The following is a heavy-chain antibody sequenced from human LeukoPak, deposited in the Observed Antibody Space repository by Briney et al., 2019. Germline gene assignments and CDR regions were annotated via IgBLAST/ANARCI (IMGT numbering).Heavy chain of an antibody. V-gene: IGHV4-39*01. J-gene: IGHJ5*02. Sequence: PSETLSLTCTVSGGSISSSSYYWGWIRQPPGKGLEWIGSIYYSGSTYYNPSLKSRVTISVDTSKNQFSLKLSSVTAADTAAYYCVANTPDRYSSSWYSGFDWFDPWGQGTLVTVSS. CDR3: VANTPDRYSSSWYSGFDWFDP. CDR1: GGSISSSSYY. CDR2: IYYSGST. D-gene: IGHD6-13*01.